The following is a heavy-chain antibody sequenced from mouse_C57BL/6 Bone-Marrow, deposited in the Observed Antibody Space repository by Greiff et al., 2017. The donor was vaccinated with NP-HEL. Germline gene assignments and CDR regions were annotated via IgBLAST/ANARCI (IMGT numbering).Heavy chain of an antibody. Sequence: QVQLQQPGAELVRPGSSVKLSCKASGYTFTSYWMHWVKQRPIQGLEWIGNIDPSDSETHYNQKFKDKATLTVDKSSSTAYMQLSSLTSEDSAVYYCARWLLRDYYAMDYWGQGTSVTVSS. D-gene: IGHD2-3*01. V-gene: IGHV1-52*01. J-gene: IGHJ4*01. CDR1: GYTFTSYW. CDR3: ARWLLRDYYAMDY. CDR2: IDPSDSET.